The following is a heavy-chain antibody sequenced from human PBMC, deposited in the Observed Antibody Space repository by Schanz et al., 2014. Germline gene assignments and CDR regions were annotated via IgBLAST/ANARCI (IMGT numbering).Heavy chain of an antibody. V-gene: IGHV3-11*06. CDR2: ISDSGTYT. CDR1: GFVFGDYY. CDR3: ARGGSGSHYRLDY. Sequence: QVQVVQSGGGLVQPGGSLRLSCAASGFVFGDYYMTWIRQAPGKGLEWLSYISDSGTYTNYADSVKGRFTVSRDNAENALYLQMNSLRAEDTGLYFCARGGSGSHYRLDYWGQGTLVTVSS. D-gene: IGHD1-26*01. J-gene: IGHJ4*02.